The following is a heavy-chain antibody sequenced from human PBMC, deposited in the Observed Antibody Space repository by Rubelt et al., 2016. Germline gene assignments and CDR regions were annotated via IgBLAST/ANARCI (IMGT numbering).Heavy chain of an antibody. CDR1: GASISSRSYF. J-gene: IGHJ4*02. CDR2: NQYSGST. V-gene: IGHV4-39*01. Sequence: QLQLQESGPGLVKPSETPSLTCTVSGASISSRSYFWGWIRQPPGKGLEWIGSNQYSGSTYYNAVLKSRATISVDTSKNQFSLKLSAVTAADTGVYYCARHPTALDIYYLDYWGQGTLVTVSS. CDR3: ARHPTALDIYYLDY. D-gene: IGHD5-18*01.